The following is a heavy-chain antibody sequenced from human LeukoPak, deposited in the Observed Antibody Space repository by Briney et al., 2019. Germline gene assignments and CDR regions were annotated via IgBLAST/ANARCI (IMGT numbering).Heavy chain of an antibody. J-gene: IGHJ4*02. D-gene: IGHD1-26*01. Sequence: SETLSLTCTVSGGSISSYYWSWIRQPPGKGLEWIGYIYYSGSTNYNPSLKSRVTMSVDTSKNQFSLKLSSVTAADTAVYYCAREDHSGSYDYWGQGTLVTVSS. V-gene: IGHV4-59*12. CDR3: AREDHSGSYDY. CDR1: GGSISSYY. CDR2: IYYSGST.